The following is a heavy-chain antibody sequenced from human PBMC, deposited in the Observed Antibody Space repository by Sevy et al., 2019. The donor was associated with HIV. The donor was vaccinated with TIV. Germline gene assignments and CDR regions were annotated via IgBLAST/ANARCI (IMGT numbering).Heavy chain of an antibody. Sequence: ASVKVSCKASGYAFASYGVSWVRQAPGQGLEWMGWISAYNGKTNYAQKFQGRVTMTTDTSTSIAYMEFTSLRSDDTAIYYCAGDEGEQWLWTIPGPTWFDPWGQGTLVTVSS. D-gene: IGHD6-19*01. J-gene: IGHJ5*02. CDR3: AGDEGEQWLWTIPGPTWFDP. V-gene: IGHV1-18*01. CDR2: ISAYNGKT. CDR1: GYAFASYG.